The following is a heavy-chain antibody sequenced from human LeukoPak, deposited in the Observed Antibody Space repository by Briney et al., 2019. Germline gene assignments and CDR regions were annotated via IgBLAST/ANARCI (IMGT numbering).Heavy chain of an antibody. J-gene: IGHJ4*02. CDR1: GGSISSYY. CDR3: ASCSGGYYNYFDY. D-gene: IGHD3-3*01. V-gene: IGHV4-59*01. Sequence: SETLSLTCTVSGGSISSYYWSWIRQPPGKGLEWIAYIYYSGSINYNPSLKSRVTISLDTSKNQFSLKLSSVTAADTAMYYCASCSGGYYNYFDYWGQGTLVTVSS. CDR2: IYYSGSI.